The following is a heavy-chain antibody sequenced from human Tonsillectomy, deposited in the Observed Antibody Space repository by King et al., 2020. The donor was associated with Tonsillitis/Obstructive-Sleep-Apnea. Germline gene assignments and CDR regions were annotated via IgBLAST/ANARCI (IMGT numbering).Heavy chain of an antibody. CDR2: ISSGNTHI. J-gene: IGHJ6*03. CDR1: GFTFSSYN. CDR3: ARVKGVLEWFFYYYMDV. D-gene: IGHD3-3*01. V-gene: IGHV3-21*01. Sequence: VQLVESGGGLVTPGGSLRLSCAASGFTFSSYNMNWVRQAPGKGLEWVASISSGNTHIYYADSVKGRFTISRDNAKNSLYLQMNSLRAEDTAVYYCARVKGVLEWFFYYYMDVWGKGTTVTVSS.